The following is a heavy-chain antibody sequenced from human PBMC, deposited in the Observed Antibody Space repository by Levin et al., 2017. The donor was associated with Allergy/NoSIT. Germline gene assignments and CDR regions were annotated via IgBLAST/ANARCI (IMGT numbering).Heavy chain of an antibody. CDR3: ARAAKNIAVAGTWNWFDP. Sequence: ASVKVSCKASGYTFTGYYMHWVRQAPGQGLEWMGWINPNSGGTNYAQKFQGRVTMTRDTSISTAYMELSRLRSDDTAVYYCARAAKNIAVAGTWNWFDPWGQGTLVTVSS. V-gene: IGHV1-2*02. CDR2: INPNSGGT. J-gene: IGHJ5*02. CDR1: GYTFTGYY. D-gene: IGHD6-19*01.